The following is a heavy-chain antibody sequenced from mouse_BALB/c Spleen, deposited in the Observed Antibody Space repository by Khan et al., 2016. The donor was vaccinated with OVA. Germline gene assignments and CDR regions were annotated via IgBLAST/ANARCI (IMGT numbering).Heavy chain of an antibody. Sequence: QVTLKESGPGLVQPSQSLSITCTVSGFSLTTYGVHWVRQSPGKGLEWLGVIWSGGSTDYNAAFISRLSISKDNSKSQVFFKMNSLQANDTAIYYCARNYDYDEGLAYGGQGTLVTVSA. CDR2: IWSGGST. D-gene: IGHD2-4*01. J-gene: IGHJ3*01. V-gene: IGHV2-2*02. CDR1: GFSLTTYG. CDR3: ARNYDYDEGLAY.